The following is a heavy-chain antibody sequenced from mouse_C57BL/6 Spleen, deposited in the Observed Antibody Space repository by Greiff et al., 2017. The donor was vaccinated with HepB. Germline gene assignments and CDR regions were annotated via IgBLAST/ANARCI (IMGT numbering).Heavy chain of an antibody. Sequence: EVQGVESGGGLVKPGGSLKLSCAASGFTFSDYGMHWVRQAPEKGLEWVAYISSGSSTIYYADTVKGRFTISSDNAKNTLFLQMTSLRSEDTAMDYCARSAQYDYDGGYFDYWGQGTTLTVSS. CDR2: ISSGSSTI. V-gene: IGHV5-17*01. CDR1: GFTFSDYG. CDR3: ARSAQYDYDGGYFDY. D-gene: IGHD2-4*01. J-gene: IGHJ2*01.